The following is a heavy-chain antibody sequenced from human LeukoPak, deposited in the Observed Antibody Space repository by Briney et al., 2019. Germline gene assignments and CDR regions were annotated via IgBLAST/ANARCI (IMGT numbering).Heavy chain of an antibody. CDR2: ISGSGGST. J-gene: IGHJ6*03. D-gene: IGHD2-15*01. CDR1: GFTFSSYA. Sequence: PGGSLRLSCAASGFTFSSYAMSWVRQAPGKGLEWVSAISGSGGSTYYADSVKGRFTISRDNSKNTLYLQMNSLRAEDTAVYYCAKTPDSPYYYYYMDVWGKGTTVTVSS. V-gene: IGHV3-23*01. CDR3: AKTPDSPYYYYYMDV.